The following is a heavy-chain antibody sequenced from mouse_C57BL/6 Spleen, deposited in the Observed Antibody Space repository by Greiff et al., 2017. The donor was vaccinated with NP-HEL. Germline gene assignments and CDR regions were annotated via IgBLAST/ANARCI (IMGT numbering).Heavy chain of an antibody. CDR2: IYPGDGDT. CDR3: ARSGPHYFDY. D-gene: IGHD3-1*01. Sequence: VQLQQSGPELVKPGASVKISCKASGYAFSSSWMNWVKQRPGQGLEWIGRIYPGDGDTNYNGKFKGKATLTADKSPSTAYMQLSSLTSEDSAVYFCARSGPHYFDYWGQGTTLTVSS. J-gene: IGHJ2*01. V-gene: IGHV1-82*01. CDR1: GYAFSSSW.